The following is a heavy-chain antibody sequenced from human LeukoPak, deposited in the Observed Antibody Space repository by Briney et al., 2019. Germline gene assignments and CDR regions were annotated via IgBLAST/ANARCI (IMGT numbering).Heavy chain of an antibody. Sequence: GGSLRLSCAASGFTFSSYSMSWVRQAPGKGLDWVSSISTSSSYTYYADSVKGRFTISRDNAKNSLYLQMNSLRAEDTAVYYCARGRDGVRAPTDYWGQGTLVTVSS. CDR3: ARGRDGVRAPTDY. CDR2: ISTSSSYT. V-gene: IGHV3-21*01. CDR1: GFTFSSYS. J-gene: IGHJ4*02. D-gene: IGHD3-10*01.